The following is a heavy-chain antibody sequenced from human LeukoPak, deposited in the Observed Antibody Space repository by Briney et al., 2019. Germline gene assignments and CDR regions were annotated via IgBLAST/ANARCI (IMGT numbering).Heavy chain of an antibody. CDR1: GFTFSSYA. V-gene: IGHV3-23*01. J-gene: IGHJ4*02. Sequence: GGSLRLSCAASGFTFSSYAMSWVRQAPGKGLEWVSAISGSGGSTYYADSVKGRFTISRDNSKNALYLQMNSLRAEDTAVYYCARHDPNPYYDFWSGPTGYWGQGTLVTVSS. CDR3: ARHDPNPYYDFWSGPTGY. D-gene: IGHD3-3*01. CDR2: ISGSGGST.